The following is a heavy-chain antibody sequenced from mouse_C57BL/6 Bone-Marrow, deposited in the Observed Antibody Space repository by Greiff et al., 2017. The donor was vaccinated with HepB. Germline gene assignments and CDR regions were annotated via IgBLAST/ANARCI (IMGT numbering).Heavy chain of an antibody. D-gene: IGHD1-1*01. V-gene: IGHV5-4*01. Sequence: EVQLVESGGGLVKPGGSLKLSCAASGFTFSSYAMSWVRQTPEKRLEWVATISDGGSYTYYPDNVKGRFTISRDNAKNNLYLQMSHLKSEDTAMYYCARDGGTVVDPWYFDVWGTGTTVTVSS. J-gene: IGHJ1*03. CDR3: ARDGGTVVDPWYFDV. CDR1: GFTFSSYA. CDR2: ISDGGSYT.